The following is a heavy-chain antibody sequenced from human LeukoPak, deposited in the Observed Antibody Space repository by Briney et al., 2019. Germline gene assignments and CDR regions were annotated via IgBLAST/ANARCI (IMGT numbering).Heavy chain of an antibody. V-gene: IGHV4-59*12. J-gene: IGHJ5*02. CDR2: IYYSGST. CDR1: GGSISSYY. D-gene: IGHD3-3*01. CDR3: ARERFLEWFEAHWFDP. Sequence: SETLSLTCTVSGGSISSYYWSWIRQPPGKGLEWIGYIYYSGSTNYNPSLKSRVTISVDTSKNQFSLKLSSVTAADTAVYYCARERFLEWFEAHWFDPWGQGTLVTVSS.